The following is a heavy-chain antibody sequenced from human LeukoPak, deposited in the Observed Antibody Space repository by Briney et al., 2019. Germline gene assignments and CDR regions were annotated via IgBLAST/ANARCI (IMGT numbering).Heavy chain of an antibody. V-gene: IGHV3-23*01. J-gene: IGHJ4*02. Sequence: GGSLGLSCAASGFTLSSYAMSWVRQTPGKGLECVSTIRDSDGRTYYADSVEGRFTISRDNSTNTLYLQMNSLRAGDTAIYYCAKSGNTETVDYWGQGTLVTVLS. CDR2: IRDSDGRT. CDR1: GFTLSSYA. D-gene: IGHD6-25*01. CDR3: AKSGNTETVDY.